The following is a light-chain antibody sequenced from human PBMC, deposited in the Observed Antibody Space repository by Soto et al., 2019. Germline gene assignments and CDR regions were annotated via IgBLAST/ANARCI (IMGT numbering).Light chain of an antibody. V-gene: IGKV3-20*01. CDR2: GAS. J-gene: IGKJ1*01. Sequence: EIVLTQSPGTLSLSPGERATLSCRASQSIRSNYLAWYQQKPGQAPRLIIYGASRRATGIPDRFSGSGSGTDFTLTISRLEPEDFAVYYCQQYGSSPRTFGQGTKVEIK. CDR1: QSIRSNY. CDR3: QQYGSSPRT.